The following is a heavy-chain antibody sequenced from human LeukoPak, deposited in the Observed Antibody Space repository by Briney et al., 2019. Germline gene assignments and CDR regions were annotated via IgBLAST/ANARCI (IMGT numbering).Heavy chain of an antibody. CDR1: GDSISRSDW. CDR3: AKTRSGTYYGDSFDI. D-gene: IGHD1-26*01. J-gene: IGHJ3*02. V-gene: IGHV4-28*05. Sequence: SDTLSLTCAVSGDSISRSDWWAWIRQPPGKGLEWLGNIYYSGRIYHNPSLQTRVITSVDLSKNQFSLRLGSVTAMDTAVYYCAKTRSGTYYGDSFDIWGQGILVIVSS. CDR2: IYYSGRI.